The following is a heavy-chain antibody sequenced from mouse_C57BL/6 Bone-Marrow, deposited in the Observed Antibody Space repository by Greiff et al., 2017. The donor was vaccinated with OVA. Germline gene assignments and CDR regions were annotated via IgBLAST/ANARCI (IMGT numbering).Heavy chain of an antibody. CDR2: INYDGSST. J-gene: IGHJ2*01. CDR3: ARDRLLTGGYFDY. D-gene: IGHD4-1*01. Sequence: EVHLVESEGGLVQPGSSMKLSCTASGFTFSDYYMAWVRQVPEKGLEWVANINYDGSSTYYLDSLKSRFIISRDNAKNILYLQMSSLKSEDTATYYCARDRLLTGGYFDYWGQGTTLTVSS. CDR1: GFTFSDYY. V-gene: IGHV5-16*01.